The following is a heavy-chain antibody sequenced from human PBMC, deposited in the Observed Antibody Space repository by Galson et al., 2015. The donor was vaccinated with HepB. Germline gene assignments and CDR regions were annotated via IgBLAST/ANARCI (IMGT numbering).Heavy chain of an antibody. J-gene: IGHJ5*02. CDR3: TRDPYTVHFSPEAGWFDP. CDR1: GYTFTTYA. D-gene: IGHD4-17*01. V-gene: IGHV7-4-1*02. Sequence: VKVSCKASGYTFTTYAMSWVRQAPGQGLEWVGWINTKSGNPTYAQAFTGRFVLSLDTSLSTTYLEISDLKPEDTAIYYCTRDPYTVHFSPEAGWFDPWGQGTLVTVSS. CDR2: INTKSGNP.